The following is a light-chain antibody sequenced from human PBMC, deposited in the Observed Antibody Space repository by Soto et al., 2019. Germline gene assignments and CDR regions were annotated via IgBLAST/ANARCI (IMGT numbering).Light chain of an antibody. CDR1: QGISSY. CDR3: QQLNSYPIT. V-gene: IGKV1-9*01. CDR2: AAS. J-gene: IGKJ5*01. Sequence: IHLSQSPSSLSASVGDRFTITCRASQGISSYLAWYQQKPGKAPKLLIYAASTLQSGVPSRFRGSGSGTDFTLTISSLPPEDFATYYCQQLNSYPITFGQGTRLEIK.